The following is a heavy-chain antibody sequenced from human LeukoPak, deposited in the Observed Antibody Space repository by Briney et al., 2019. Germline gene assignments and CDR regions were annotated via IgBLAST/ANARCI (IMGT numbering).Heavy chain of an antibody. CDR3: AKDGSGSPYFDI. CDR2: ISGSGGST. CDR1: GFTFSSYG. D-gene: IGHD6-19*01. V-gene: IGHV3-23*01. J-gene: IGHJ3*02. Sequence: GGSLRLSCAASGFTFSSYGMSWVRQAPGKGLEWVSAISGSGGSTYYADSVKCRFTISRDNSKNTLYLQMNSLRAEDTAVYYCAKDGSGSPYFDIWGQGTMVTVSS.